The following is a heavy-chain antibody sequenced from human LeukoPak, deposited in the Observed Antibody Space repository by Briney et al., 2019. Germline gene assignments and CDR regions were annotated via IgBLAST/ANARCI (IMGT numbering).Heavy chain of an antibody. Sequence: GGSLRLSCAASGFTFSSYRVNWVPQAPGKGLEWVSSISSSSSHIYYADSVKGRFTISRDNAKKSLYLQMNSLRAEDTAVYYCARGGSRFDYWGQGTLVTVSS. D-gene: IGHD3-10*01. CDR3: ARGGSRFDY. CDR2: ISSSSSHI. V-gene: IGHV3-21*01. CDR1: GFTFSSYR. J-gene: IGHJ4*02.